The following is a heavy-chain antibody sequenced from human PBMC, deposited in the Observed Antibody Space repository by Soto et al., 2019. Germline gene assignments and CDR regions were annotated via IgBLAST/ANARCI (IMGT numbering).Heavy chain of an antibody. CDR1: GFTFSSSW. CDR2: ISQDGSET. D-gene: IGHD1-26*01. V-gene: IGHV3-7*01. J-gene: IGHJ1*01. Sequence: GGSLRLSCAVSGFTFSSSWMIWVRQTPEKGLEWVANISQDGSETYFLDSVKGRFTISRDNAKNSLYLQMNSLRAEDTALYYCARELIVGPAEYFQHWGQGTLVTVSS. CDR3: ARELIVGPAEYFQH.